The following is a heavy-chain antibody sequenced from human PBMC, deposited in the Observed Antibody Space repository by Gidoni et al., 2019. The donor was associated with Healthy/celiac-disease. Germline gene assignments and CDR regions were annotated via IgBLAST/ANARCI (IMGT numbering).Heavy chain of an antibody. CDR1: GGSFSGYY. D-gene: IGHD1-26*01. CDR2: INHSGST. Sequence: QVQLQQWGAGLLKPSETLSLTCAVYGGSFSGYYWSWSRQPPGKGLEWIGEINHSGSTNYNPSLKSRVTISVDTSKNQFSLKLSSVTAADTAVYYCARVPSIGRRYNWFDPWGQGTLVTVSS. CDR3: ARVPSIGRRYNWFDP. V-gene: IGHV4-34*01. J-gene: IGHJ5*02.